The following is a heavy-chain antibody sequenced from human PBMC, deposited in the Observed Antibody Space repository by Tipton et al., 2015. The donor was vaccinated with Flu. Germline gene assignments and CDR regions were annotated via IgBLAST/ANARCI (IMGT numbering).Heavy chain of an antibody. CDR1: GFTFSSYW. CDR2: INSDGSST. Sequence: GSLRLSCAASGFTFSSYWMHWVRQPPGKGLLWVSRINSDGSSTIYADSVKGRFTISRDNAKNTLFLQMPSLRAEDTAVYYCASAAVGGWGQGTLVTVSS. J-gene: IGHJ4*02. V-gene: IGHV3-74*01. CDR3: ASAAVGG. D-gene: IGHD6-19*01.